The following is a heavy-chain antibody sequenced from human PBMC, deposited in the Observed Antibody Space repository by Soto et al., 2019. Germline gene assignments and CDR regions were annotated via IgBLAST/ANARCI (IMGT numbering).Heavy chain of an antibody. Sequence: SETLSLTCTVSGGSIRSGGYYWTWIRQHPGKGLEWIGYIYYTGSTYYNPSLKSRVTISVDTSKNQFSLKLTSVTAADTAVYYCARDKITGLFDYWGQGTLVTV. D-gene: IGHD2-8*02. CDR1: GGSIRSGGYY. V-gene: IGHV4-31*03. CDR2: IYYTGST. CDR3: ARDKITGLFDY. J-gene: IGHJ4*02.